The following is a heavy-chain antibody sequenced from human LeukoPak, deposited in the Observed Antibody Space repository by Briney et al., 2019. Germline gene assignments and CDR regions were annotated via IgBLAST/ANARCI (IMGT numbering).Heavy chain of an antibody. D-gene: IGHD3-10*01. CDR3: ARSLLWFGESYYFDY. CDR2: INPNSGGT. J-gene: IGHJ4*02. V-gene: IGHV1-2*02. CDR1: GYTFTGYY. Sequence: ASVKVSCKASGYTFTGYYMHWVRQAPGQGLEWMGWINPNSGGTNYAQKFQARVTMTRDTSISTAYMELSRLRSDDTAVYYCARSLLWFGESYYFDYWGQGTLVTVSS.